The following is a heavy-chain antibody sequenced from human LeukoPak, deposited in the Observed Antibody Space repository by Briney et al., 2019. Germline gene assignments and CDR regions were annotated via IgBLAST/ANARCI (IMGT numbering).Heavy chain of an antibody. CDR2: INTDTGNP. D-gene: IGHD3-22*01. V-gene: IGHV7-4-1*02. CDR3: AREGSSGYDAFDI. J-gene: IGHJ3*02. Sequence: GASVKVSCKASGYTFTSYAMNWVRRAPGQGLEWLGWINTDTGNPTYAQGFTGRFVFSLDTSVSTAYLQISSLKAEDTAVYYCAREGSSGYDAFDIWGQGTMVTVSS. CDR1: GYTFTSYA.